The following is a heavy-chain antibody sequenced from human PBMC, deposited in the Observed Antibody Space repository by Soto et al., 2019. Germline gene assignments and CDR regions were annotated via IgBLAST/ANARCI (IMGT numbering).Heavy chain of an antibody. D-gene: IGHD1-1*01. J-gene: IGHJ4*02. V-gene: IGHV4-59*12. CDR2: VYYTGST. CDR3: ARGSTGDYVDY. Sequence: SETLSLTCSVSGGSISGSYWSWIRQSPGKGLEWLGYVYYTGSTNYGPSLRSRVSISVDTSKNEFSLKLSSVTAAVTAVYYSARGSTGDYVDYWGQGTLVTAPQ. CDR1: GGSISGSY.